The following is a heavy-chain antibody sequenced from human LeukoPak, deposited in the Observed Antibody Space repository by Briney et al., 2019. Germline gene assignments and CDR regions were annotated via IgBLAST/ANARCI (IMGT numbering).Heavy chain of an antibody. V-gene: IGHV3-30*18. CDR3: AKDRGSSSAAYGMDV. CDR2: ISFDGVKT. CDR1: GLTFSSYG. D-gene: IGHD6-13*01. J-gene: IGHJ6*02. Sequence: GGSLRLSCAASGLTFSSYGMHWVRQAPGKGLEWVALISFDGVKTDYADSVKGRFTISRDSSQNTLYLQMNSLRAEDTAVYYCAKDRGSSSAAYGMDVWGQGTTVTVSS.